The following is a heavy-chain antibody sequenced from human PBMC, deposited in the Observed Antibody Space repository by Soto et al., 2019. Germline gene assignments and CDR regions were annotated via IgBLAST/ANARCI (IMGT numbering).Heavy chain of an antibody. CDR2: IDPSDSQT. Sequence: GESLKISCKGSGYSFAGYWITWVRQKPGKGLEWMGRIDPSDSQTYYSPSFRGHVTISVTKSITTVFLQWSSLRASDTAMYYCSRQIYDSDTGPNFQYYFDSWGQGTPVTVSS. V-gene: IGHV5-10-1*01. CDR3: SRQIYDSDTGPNFQYYFDS. D-gene: IGHD3-22*01. J-gene: IGHJ4*02. CDR1: GYSFAGYW.